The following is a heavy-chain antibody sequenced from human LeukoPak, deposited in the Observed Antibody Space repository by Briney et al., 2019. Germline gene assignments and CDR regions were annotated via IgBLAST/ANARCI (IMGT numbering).Heavy chain of an antibody. CDR2: VNSNSGGT. D-gene: IGHD2-15*01. V-gene: IGHV1-2*02. CDR1: GYRFSDYY. Sequence: ASVKVSCKASGYRFSDYYMHWVRQAPGQGLEWMGWVNSNSGGTHYAQKFEGRVSMTRDTSISTAYMELSRLKSDDTALYYCARGYCSGGGCYHFDSWGQGTLVTVSS. J-gene: IGHJ4*02. CDR3: ARGYCSGGGCYHFDS.